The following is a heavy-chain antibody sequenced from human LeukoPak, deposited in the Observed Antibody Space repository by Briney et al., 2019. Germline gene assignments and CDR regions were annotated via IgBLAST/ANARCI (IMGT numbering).Heavy chain of an antibody. J-gene: IGHJ4*02. CDR3: AREGNYGDYVYYFDY. Sequence: ASVKVSCKAFGYTFTSYYMHWVRQAPGQGLEWMGIINPSGGSTSYAQKFQGRVTMTRDTSTSTVYMELSSLRSEDTAVYYCAREGNYGDYVYYFDYWGQGTLVTVSS. CDR2: INPSGGST. CDR1: GYTFTSYY. D-gene: IGHD4-17*01. V-gene: IGHV1-46*01.